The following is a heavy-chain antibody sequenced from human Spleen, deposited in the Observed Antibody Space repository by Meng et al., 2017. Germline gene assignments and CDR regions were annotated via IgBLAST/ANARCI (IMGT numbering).Heavy chain of an antibody. V-gene: IGHV3-30*04. D-gene: IGHD3-16*01. Sequence: GGSLRLSCAASGFTFSSYAMHWVRQAPGKGLEWVAVISYDGSNKYYADSVKGRFTISRDNSKNTLYLQMNSLRAEDTAVYYCARVVGGGFDYWGQGTLVTVSS. CDR2: ISYDGSNK. CDR3: ARVVGGGFDY. CDR1: GFTFSSYA. J-gene: IGHJ4*02.